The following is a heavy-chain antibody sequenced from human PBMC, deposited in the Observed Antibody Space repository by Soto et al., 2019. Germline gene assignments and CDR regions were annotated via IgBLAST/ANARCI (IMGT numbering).Heavy chain of an antibody. J-gene: IGHJ3*02. V-gene: IGHV4-59*01. CDR3: ATDGGRWLQFGDFDI. Sequence: QVQLQESGPGLVKPSETLSLTCTVSGGSISSYYWSWIRQPPGKGLEWIGYIYYSGSTNYNPSLKSRVTISVDTSKNQFSLKLSSVTAADTAVYYCATDGGRWLQFGDFDIWGQGTMVTVSS. CDR1: GGSISSYY. D-gene: IGHD5-12*01. CDR2: IYYSGST.